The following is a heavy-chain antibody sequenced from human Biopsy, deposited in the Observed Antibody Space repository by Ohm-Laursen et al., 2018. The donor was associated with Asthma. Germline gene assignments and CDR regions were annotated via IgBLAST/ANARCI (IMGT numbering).Heavy chain of an antibody. V-gene: IGHV3-11*04. CDR1: GFSFGDYY. Sequence: SLRLSCTASGFSFGDYYMTWMRQSPGKGLEWVYSISSSGSTKYPAQSVQGRFTISRDNDQKSLFLQMNSLRPDDTAVYYCARDVMEWYLPAFDFWGQGTLVTVSS. CDR2: ISSSGSTK. D-gene: IGHD3-3*01. J-gene: IGHJ4*02. CDR3: ARDVMEWYLPAFDF.